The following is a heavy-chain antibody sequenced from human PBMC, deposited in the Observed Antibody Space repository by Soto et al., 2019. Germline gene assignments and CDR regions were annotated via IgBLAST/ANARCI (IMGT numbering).Heavy chain of an antibody. CDR3: NVITFAGVIVNDY. Sequence: ASVKVSCKASGYTFTGYYMHWVRQAPGQGLEWMGWINPNSGGTNYAQKFQGRVTMTRDTSISTAYMELSRRRSDDTAVYYCNVITFAGVIVNDYWGQGTLVTVYS. D-gene: IGHD3-16*02. CDR1: GYTFTGYY. J-gene: IGHJ4*02. CDR2: INPNSGGT. V-gene: IGHV1-2*02.